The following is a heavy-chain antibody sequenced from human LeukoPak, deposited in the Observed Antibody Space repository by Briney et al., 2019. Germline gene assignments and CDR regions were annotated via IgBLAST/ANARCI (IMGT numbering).Heavy chain of an antibody. V-gene: IGHV3-30*03. CDR1: GFTFSSYG. Sequence: GGSLRLSCATSGFTFSSYGIHWVRQAPGKGLEWLAVISYDGFNKYHLESVEGRFTISRDNSRKTVNLQMDSLRPEDTAIYYCARDNREGYSSKWYSAADVWGQGTLVTVSS. CDR2: ISYDGFNK. D-gene: IGHD6-13*01. CDR3: ARDNREGYSSKWYSAADV. J-gene: IGHJ3*01.